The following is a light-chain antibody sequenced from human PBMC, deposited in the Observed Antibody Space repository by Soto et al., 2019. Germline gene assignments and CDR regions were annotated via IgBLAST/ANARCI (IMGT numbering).Light chain of an antibody. V-gene: IGKV3-20*01. CDR3: QHYGSSSNT. J-gene: IGKJ5*01. CDR1: ESVTSSH. CDR2: GAS. Sequence: EIVLTQSPDTLSLSPGERATLSCRASESVTSSHLAWYQQKRGQAPRLLIYGASSRATGIPDRFSGSGSGTDFTITISRLEPEDFAVYYCQHYGSSSNTFGQGTRLEIK.